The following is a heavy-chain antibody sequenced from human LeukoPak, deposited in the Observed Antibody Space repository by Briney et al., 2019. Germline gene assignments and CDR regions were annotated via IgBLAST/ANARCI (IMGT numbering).Heavy chain of an antibody. V-gene: IGHV4-30-2*01. Sequence: PSETLSLTCAVSGGSISSGGYSWRWIRQPPGKGLEWIGYIYHSGSTYYNPSLKSRVTISVDRSKNQFSLKLSSVTAADTAVYYCARAPYYYDSSGYRYFDLWGRGTLVTVSS. CDR1: GGSISSGGYS. CDR3: ARAPYYYDSSGYRYFDL. D-gene: IGHD3-22*01. CDR2: IYHSGST. J-gene: IGHJ2*01.